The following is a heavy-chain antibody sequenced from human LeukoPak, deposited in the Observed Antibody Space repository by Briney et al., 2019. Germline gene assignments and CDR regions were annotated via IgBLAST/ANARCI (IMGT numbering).Heavy chain of an antibody. Sequence: PSETLSLTCAVYGGSFSGYYWSWIRQPPGKGLEWIGEINHSGSTNYNPSLKSRVTISVDTSKNQFSLKLSSVTAADTAVYYCASDKRITMVRGGPDMDAWGKGTTVTVSS. D-gene: IGHD3-10*01. CDR3: ASDKRITMVRGGPDMDA. CDR1: GGSFSGYY. V-gene: IGHV4-34*01. CDR2: INHSGST. J-gene: IGHJ6*03.